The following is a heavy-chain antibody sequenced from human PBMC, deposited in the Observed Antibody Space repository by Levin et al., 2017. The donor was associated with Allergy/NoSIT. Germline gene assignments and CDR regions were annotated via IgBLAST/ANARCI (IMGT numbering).Heavy chain of an antibody. CDR3: ARGGPGPAGLDY. Sequence: SGGSLRLSCAASGFPFSDHYMTWIRQAPGKGLEWVSYISSGGNTIYYADSVKGRFTMSRDNAKNSLYLQMNSLRAEDTAVYYCARGGPGPAGLDYWGQGTLVTVSS. CDR1: GFPFSDHY. J-gene: IGHJ4*02. CDR2: ISSGGNTI. V-gene: IGHV3-11*01.